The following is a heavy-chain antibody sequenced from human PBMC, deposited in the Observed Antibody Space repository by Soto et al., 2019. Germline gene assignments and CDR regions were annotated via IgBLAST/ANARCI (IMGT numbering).Heavy chain of an antibody. CDR3: ARDSGREWLILDY. D-gene: IGHD3-3*01. V-gene: IGHV3-48*01. CDR2: ISSSSRTT. CDR1: GFTFSTSG. J-gene: IGHJ4*02. Sequence: VQLVESGGGLVQPGGSLRLSCAASGFTFSTSGMNWVRQAPGKGLEWVSYISSSSRTTYDADSVKGRFTISRDNAKNSLYLQMNALRAEDTAVYYCARDSGREWLILDYWGQGTLVTVSS.